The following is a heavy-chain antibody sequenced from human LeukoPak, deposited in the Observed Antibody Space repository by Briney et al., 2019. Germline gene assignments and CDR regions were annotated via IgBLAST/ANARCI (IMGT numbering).Heavy chain of an antibody. D-gene: IGHD3-3*01. CDR3: ARFLEWTSYYYYGMDV. CDR1: GGSISSGGYY. V-gene: IGHV4-31*03. CDR2: IYYSRST. Sequence: SQTLSLTCTVSGGSISSGGYYWSWIRQHPGKGLEWIGYIYYSRSTYYNPSLKSRVTISVDTSKNQFSLKLSSVTAADTAVYYCARFLEWTSYYYYGMDVWGQGTTVTVSS. J-gene: IGHJ6*02.